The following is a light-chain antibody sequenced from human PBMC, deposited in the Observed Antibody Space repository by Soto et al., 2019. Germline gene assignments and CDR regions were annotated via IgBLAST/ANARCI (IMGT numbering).Light chain of an antibody. V-gene: IGKV4-1*01. J-gene: IGKJ1*01. CDR1: QSVLYSSNNKHY. Sequence: DIVMTQSPDSLAVSLGERATINCKSSQSVLYSSNNKHYLAWYQQKPGQPPQLLIYWASTRESGVPDRFSGSGSGTDFTLTISSLQADDVAVYYCQQYYDTFSWTFGQGTKVEIK. CDR2: WAS. CDR3: QQYYDTFSWT.